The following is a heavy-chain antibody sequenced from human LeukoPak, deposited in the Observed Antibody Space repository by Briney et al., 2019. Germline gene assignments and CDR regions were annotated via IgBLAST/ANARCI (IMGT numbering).Heavy chain of an antibody. V-gene: IGHV3-30-3*01. CDR2: ISYDGSNK. CDR3: ARGASGAQIDY. J-gene: IGHJ4*02. CDR1: GFTFSSYA. Sequence: GGSLRLSCAASGFTFSSYAMHWVRQAPGKGLEWVAVISYDGSNKYHADSVKGRFTISRDNSKNTLYLQMNSLRAEDTAVYYCARGASGAQIDYWGQGTLVTVSS. D-gene: IGHD1-26*01.